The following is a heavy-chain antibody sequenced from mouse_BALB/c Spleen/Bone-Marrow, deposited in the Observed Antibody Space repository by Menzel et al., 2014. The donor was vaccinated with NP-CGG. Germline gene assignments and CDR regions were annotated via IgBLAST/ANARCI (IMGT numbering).Heavy chain of an antibody. Sequence: EVQRVESGGGLVQPGGSRKLSCAASGFTFSSFGMHWVRQAPEKGLEWVAYISSGSSTICYADTVKGRFTISRDNPKNTLFLQMTSLRSEDTAMYYCARGLLAYWGQGTLVTVSA. V-gene: IGHV5-17*02. J-gene: IGHJ3*01. CDR3: ARGLLAY. D-gene: IGHD2-3*01. CDR1: GFTFSSFG. CDR2: ISSGSSTI.